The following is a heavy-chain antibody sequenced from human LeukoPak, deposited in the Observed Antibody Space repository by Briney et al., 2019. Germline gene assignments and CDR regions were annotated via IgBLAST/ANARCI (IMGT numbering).Heavy chain of an antibody. Sequence: ASVKVSCKASGYTFASYGITWVRQAPGQGLEWMGWISAYNGNTNYAQKPQGRVTMTTDTSTSTAYMELRSLRSDDTAVYYCAKVRGVPYGMDVWGQGTTVTVSS. CDR2: ISAYNGNT. CDR3: AKVRGVPYGMDV. V-gene: IGHV1-18*01. J-gene: IGHJ6*02. D-gene: IGHD3-10*01. CDR1: GYTFASYG.